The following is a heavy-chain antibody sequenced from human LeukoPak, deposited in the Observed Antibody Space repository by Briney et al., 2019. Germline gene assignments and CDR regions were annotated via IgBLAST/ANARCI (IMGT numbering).Heavy chain of an antibody. Sequence: GGSLRLSCAASGFTFSNYAMSWVRQAPGKGLEWVSAITGSGGNTYYADSVKGRFTISRDNSKNTVFLQMNSLRAEDTAVYYCARLDTAMGPFDYWGQGTLVTVSS. CDR3: ARLDTAMGPFDY. CDR2: ITGSGGNT. D-gene: IGHD5-18*01. J-gene: IGHJ4*02. V-gene: IGHV3-23*01. CDR1: GFTFSNYA.